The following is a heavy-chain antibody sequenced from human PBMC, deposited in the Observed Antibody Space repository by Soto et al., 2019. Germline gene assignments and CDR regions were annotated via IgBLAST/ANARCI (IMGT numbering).Heavy chain of an antibody. D-gene: IGHD2-8*01. CDR1: GGSISSYY. CDR2: IYYSGST. Sequence: SETLSLTCTVSGGSISSYYWSWIRQPPGKGLEWIGYIYYSGSTNYNPSLKSRVTISVDTSKNQFSLKLSSVTAADTAVYYCARDQGYCTNGVCYTGFDYWGQGTLVTVSS. J-gene: IGHJ4*02. V-gene: IGHV4-59*01. CDR3: ARDQGYCTNGVCYTGFDY.